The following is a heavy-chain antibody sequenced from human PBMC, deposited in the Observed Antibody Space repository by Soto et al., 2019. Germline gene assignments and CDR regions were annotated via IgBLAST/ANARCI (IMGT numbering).Heavy chain of an antibody. V-gene: IGHV4-34*01. CDR3: ARGGYYARYAFDI. CDR2: INHSGST. CDR1: GGSFSGYY. D-gene: IGHD3-10*01. Sequence: SETLSLTCAVYGGSFSGYYWSWIRQPPGKGLEWIGEINHSGSTKYNPSLKSRVTISVDTSKDQFSLKLSPVTAADTAVYYCARGGYYARYAFDIWGQGTMVTVSS. J-gene: IGHJ3*02.